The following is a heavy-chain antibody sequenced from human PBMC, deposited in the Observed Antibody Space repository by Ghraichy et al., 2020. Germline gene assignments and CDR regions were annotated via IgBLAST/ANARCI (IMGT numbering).Heavy chain of an antibody. CDR1: GYTFTSYG. D-gene: IGHD3-10*01. J-gene: IGHJ6*02. CDR2: ISAYNGNT. CDR3: ARSSGILWFGELFSRDTYGMDV. Sequence: ASVKVSCKASGYTFTSYGISWVRQAPGQGLEWMGWISAYNGNTNYAQKLQGRVTMTTDTSTSTAYMELRSLRSDDTAVYYCARSSGILWFGELFSRDTYGMDVWGQGTTVTVSS. V-gene: IGHV1-18*04.